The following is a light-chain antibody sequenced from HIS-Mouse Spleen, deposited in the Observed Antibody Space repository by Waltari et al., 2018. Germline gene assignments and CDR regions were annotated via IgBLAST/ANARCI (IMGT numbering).Light chain of an antibody. CDR2: DVS. V-gene: IGLV2-11*01. J-gene: IGLJ2*01. CDR3: QVWDSSSDHVV. CDR1: SSDVGGYNY. Sequence: QSALTQPRSVSGSPGQSVTISCTGTSSDVGGYNYVSWYQQHPGKAPQLMIYDVSKRPSGVPDRFSGSKSGNTASLTISGLQAEDEADYYCQVWDSSSDHVVFGGGTKLTVL.